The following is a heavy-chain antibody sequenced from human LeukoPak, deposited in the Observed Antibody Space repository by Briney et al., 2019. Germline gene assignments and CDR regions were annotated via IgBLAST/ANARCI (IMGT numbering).Heavy chain of an antibody. CDR3: ARDRSYDVDY. CDR2: INHSGST. V-gene: IGHV4-34*01. J-gene: IGHJ4*02. CDR1: GGSFSGYY. D-gene: IGHD3-3*01. Sequence: SETLSLTCAVYGGSFSGYYWSWIRQPPGKGLEWIGEINHSGSTNYNPSLKSRVTISVDTSKNQFSLKLSSVTAADTAVYYCARDRSYDVDYWGQGTLVTVSS.